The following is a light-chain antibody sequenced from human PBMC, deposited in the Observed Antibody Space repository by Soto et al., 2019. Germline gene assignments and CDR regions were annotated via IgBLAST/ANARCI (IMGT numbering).Light chain of an antibody. Sequence: QSALAQPASVSGSPGQSITISCSGSSIDVGDNNYVSWYQQHPGKAPKLMIYEVSNRPSGVSNRFSGSKSGNTASLTISGLQAEDEADYYCSSYTSSSTLGFGGGTKLTVL. V-gene: IGLV2-14*01. CDR2: EVS. CDR3: SSYTSSSTLG. CDR1: SIDVGDNNY. J-gene: IGLJ2*01.